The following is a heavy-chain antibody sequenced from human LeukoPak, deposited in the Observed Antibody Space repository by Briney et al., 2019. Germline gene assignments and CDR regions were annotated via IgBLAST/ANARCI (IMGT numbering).Heavy chain of an antibody. D-gene: IGHD1-26*01. CDR1: GFTVRSNY. CDR2: ITGSGGTT. V-gene: IGHV3-23*01. CDR3: AKDRLGAILYFDY. Sequence: GGSLRLSCAASGFTVRSNYMSWVRQAPGKGLEWVSAITGSGGTTYYADSVKGRFTISRDNSKNTLYMQMNSLRAGDTAVYYCAKDRLGAILYFDYWGQGTLVTVSS. J-gene: IGHJ4*02.